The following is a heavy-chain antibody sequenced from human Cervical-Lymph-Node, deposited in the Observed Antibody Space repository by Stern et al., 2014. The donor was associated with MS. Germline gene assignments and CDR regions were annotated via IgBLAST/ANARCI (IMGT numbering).Heavy chain of an antibody. J-gene: IGHJ4*02. V-gene: IGHV1-2*06. Sequence: VQLVESGAEVKNPGASVTVSCKASGYTFTGHYMHWVRQAPGQGLEWIGRINPNTGGTNYAQNLQARVTMTRDTSISTAYMELRSLKFDDTALYFCARGQGVEVAWGQGTLVTVSS. D-gene: IGHD3-3*01. CDR1: GYTFTGHY. CDR2: INPNTGGT. CDR3: ARGQGVEVA.